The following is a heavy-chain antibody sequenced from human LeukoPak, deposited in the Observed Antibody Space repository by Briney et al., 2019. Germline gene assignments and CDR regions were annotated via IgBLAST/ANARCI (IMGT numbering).Heavy chain of an antibody. CDR3: ARRGAHDY. CDR1: GFTFSSYS. Sequence: GGSLRLSCAASGFTFSSYSMNWVRQAPGKGLEWVSYISSSSSTIYYADSVKGRFTISRDNAKNSLYLQMSSLRAEDTAVYYCARRGAHDYWGQGTLVTVSS. J-gene: IGHJ4*02. V-gene: IGHV3-48*01. CDR2: ISSSSSTI.